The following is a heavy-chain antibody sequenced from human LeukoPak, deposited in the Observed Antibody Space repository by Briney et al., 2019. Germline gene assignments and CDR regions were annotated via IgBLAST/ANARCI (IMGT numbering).Heavy chain of an antibody. D-gene: IGHD5-18*01. CDR2: ISSSSSYR. CDR3: ARVSVDTAMVTPSGFDY. Sequence: GGSLRLSCAASGFTFSSYSMNWVRQGQGKGLELVSSISSSSSYRYYADSVKGRFTISRDNAKNSLYLQMNSLRAEDTAVYYCARVSVDTAMVTPSGFDYWGQGTLVTVSS. V-gene: IGHV3-21*01. J-gene: IGHJ4*02. CDR1: GFTFSSYS.